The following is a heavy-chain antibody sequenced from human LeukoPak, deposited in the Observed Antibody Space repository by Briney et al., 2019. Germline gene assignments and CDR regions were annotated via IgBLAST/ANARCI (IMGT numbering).Heavy chain of an antibody. CDR2: ISYDGSNK. D-gene: IGHD3-9*01. CDR3: AREKDVDWLSYDFDY. Sequence: GGSLRLSCAASGFTFSSYAMHWVRQAPGKGLEWVAVISYDGSNKYYADSVKGRFTISRDNSKNTLYLQMNSLRAEDTAVYYCAREKDVDWLSYDFDYWGQGTLVTVSS. V-gene: IGHV3-30*04. J-gene: IGHJ4*02. CDR1: GFTFSSYA.